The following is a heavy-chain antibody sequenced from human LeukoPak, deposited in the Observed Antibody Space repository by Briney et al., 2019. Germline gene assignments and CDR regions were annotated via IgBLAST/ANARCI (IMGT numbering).Heavy chain of an antibody. CDR1: GFTFSSYW. D-gene: IGHD3-9*01. CDR3: ARAAYDILTGYYDAFDI. V-gene: IGHV3-74*01. CDR2: ITSDGSST. J-gene: IGHJ3*02. Sequence: GGSLRLSCAASGFTFSSYWMHWVRQAPGKGLLWVSRITSDGSSTSYADSVKGRFTISRDNAKNTLYLQMNSLRAEDTAVYYYARAAYDILTGYYDAFDIWGQGTMVTVSS.